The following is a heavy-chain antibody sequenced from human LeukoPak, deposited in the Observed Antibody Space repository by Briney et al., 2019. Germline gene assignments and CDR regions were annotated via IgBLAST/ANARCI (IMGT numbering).Heavy chain of an antibody. D-gene: IGHD1-7*01. J-gene: IGHJ4*02. V-gene: IGHV3-48*04. Sequence: PGGSLRLSCAASGFTFSSYSMNWVRQAPGKGLEWVSYISSSSSTIYYADSVKGRFTISRDNAKNSLYLQMNSLRAEDTAVYYCARELRTQGFDYWGQGTLVTVSS. CDR2: ISSSSSTI. CDR1: GFTFSSYS. CDR3: ARELRTQGFDY.